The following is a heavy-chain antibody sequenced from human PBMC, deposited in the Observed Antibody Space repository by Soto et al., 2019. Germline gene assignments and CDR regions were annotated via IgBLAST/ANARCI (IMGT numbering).Heavy chain of an antibody. J-gene: IGHJ4*02. CDR2: INGRGNYI. Sequence: GGSLRLSCASSGFTFSTYTMNWVRQAPGKGLEWVSSINGRGNYIYYAESVKGRFTISRDNAKNSLYLQMDRLRAEDTALYYCVREDGKVGTNSAFDYWGRGALVTVSS. CDR1: GFTFSTYT. D-gene: IGHD1-26*01. CDR3: VREDGKVGTNSAFDY. V-gene: IGHV3-21*01.